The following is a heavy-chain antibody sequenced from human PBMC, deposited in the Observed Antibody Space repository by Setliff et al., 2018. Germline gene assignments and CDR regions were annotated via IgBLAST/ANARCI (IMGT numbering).Heavy chain of an antibody. CDR2: INTNTGNP. CDR1: GYTFTTYA. Sequence: GASVKVSCKASGYTFTTYAISWMRQAPGQGLEWMGWINTNTGNPSYAQGFTGRFVFSLDTSVSTAYLQISSLKAEDTALYYRARASRFGTIKYRGDYYMDVWGKGTTVTVSS. J-gene: IGHJ6*03. CDR3: ARASRFGTIKYRGDYYMDV. D-gene: IGHD3-10*01. V-gene: IGHV7-4-1*02.